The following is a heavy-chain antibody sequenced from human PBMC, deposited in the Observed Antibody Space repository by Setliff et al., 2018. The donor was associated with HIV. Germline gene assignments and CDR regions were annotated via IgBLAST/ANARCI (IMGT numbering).Heavy chain of an antibody. J-gene: IGHJ4*02. CDR1: GGSMSPYY. CDR3: ARYYVWGSYRYIDY. D-gene: IGHD3-16*02. CDR2: IFSSGST. Sequence: TSETLSLTCTVSGGSMSPYYWSWIRQPPGKGLEWIGYIFSSGSTNYNPSLKSRVTISVDTSKNQFSLKLSSVTAADTALYSCARYYVWGSYRYIDYWGQGTLVTVSS. V-gene: IGHV4-4*09.